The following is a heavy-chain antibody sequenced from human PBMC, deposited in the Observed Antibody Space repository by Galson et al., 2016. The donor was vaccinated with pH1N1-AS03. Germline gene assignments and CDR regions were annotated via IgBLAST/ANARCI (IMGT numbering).Heavy chain of an antibody. Sequence: SLRLSCAASGFTFSGYAMNWVRQAPGKRLEWVSGVSTNGRRTFHADSVKGRFTISRDNSKNTLYLQMNSLRVEDAAVYYCTTVFYDSSVGRWGQGTLVTVSS. CDR3: TTVFYDSSVGR. CDR2: VSTNGRRT. J-gene: IGHJ4*02. V-gene: IGHV3-23*01. CDR1: GFTFSGYA. D-gene: IGHD3-22*01.